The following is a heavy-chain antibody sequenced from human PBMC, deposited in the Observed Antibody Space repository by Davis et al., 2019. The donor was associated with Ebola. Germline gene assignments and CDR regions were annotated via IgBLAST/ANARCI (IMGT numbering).Heavy chain of an antibody. CDR1: GFTFDNFW. CDR2: IKPDGNEQ. V-gene: IGHV3-7*01. D-gene: IGHD6-19*01. Sequence: GESLKISCAASGFTFDNFWMSWVRQAPGKGLEWVANIKPDGNEQQYVDSVKGRFTVSRDNVKNSLYLQLNSLRVEDTALYYCARVSRKISTGWYRFDAFDIWGQGTLVTVSS. CDR3: ARVSRKISTGWYRFDAFDI. J-gene: IGHJ3*02.